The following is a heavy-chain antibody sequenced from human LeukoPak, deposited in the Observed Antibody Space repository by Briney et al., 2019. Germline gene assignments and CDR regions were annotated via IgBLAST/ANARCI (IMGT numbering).Heavy chain of an antibody. Sequence: ASVKVSCKASGYTFTGYYMHWVRQAPGQGLEWMGWMNPNSGNTGYAQKFQGRVTTTRNTSISTAYMELSSLRSEDTAVYYCARRRSMVRGHNWFDPWGQGTLVTVSS. D-gene: IGHD3-10*01. V-gene: IGHV1-8*02. CDR1: GYTFTGYY. J-gene: IGHJ5*02. CDR3: ARRRSMVRGHNWFDP. CDR2: MNPNSGNT.